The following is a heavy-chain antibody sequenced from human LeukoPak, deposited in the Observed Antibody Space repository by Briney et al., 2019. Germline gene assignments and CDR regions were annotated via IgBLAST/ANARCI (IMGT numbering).Heavy chain of an antibody. CDR1: GFTFSSYG. CDR2: ISYDGSNK. V-gene: IGHV3-30*18. Sequence: TGRSLRLSCAASGFTFSSYGMHWVRQAPGKGLEWVAVISYDGSNKYYADSVKGRFTISRDNSKNTLYLQVNSLRAEDTAVYYCAKDSRYCTNGVCPLGYWGQGTLVTVSS. CDR3: AKDSRYCTNGVCPLGY. J-gene: IGHJ4*02. D-gene: IGHD2-8*01.